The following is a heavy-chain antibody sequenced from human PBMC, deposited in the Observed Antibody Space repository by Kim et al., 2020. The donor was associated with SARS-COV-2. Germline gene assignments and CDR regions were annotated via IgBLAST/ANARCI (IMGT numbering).Heavy chain of an antibody. Sequence: GGSLRLSCAASGFTVSSNYMSWVRQAPGKGLEWVSVIFGGDNTFYGDSVKGRFTVSRDNSRNTLYLQMNSLRAEDTAVYFCARNLGGSSTLDCGGQGTLVTVST. CDR1: GFTVSSNY. CDR3: ARNLGGSSTLDC. D-gene: IGHD1-26*01. CDR2: IFGGDNT. J-gene: IGHJ4*02. V-gene: IGHV3-53*01.